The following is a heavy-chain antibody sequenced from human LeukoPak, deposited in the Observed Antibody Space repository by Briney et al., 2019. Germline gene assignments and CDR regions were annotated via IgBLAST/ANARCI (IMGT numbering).Heavy chain of an antibody. CDR1: GYTFTTNW. Sequence: KVSCKASGYTFTTNWISWVRQMPGKGLEWMGRIDPSDSYTNYSPSFQGHVTISADKSIRTAYLQWSSLKASDTAMYYCARSYYDSSGYYRAWADYWGQGTLVTVSS. CDR2: IDPSDSYT. J-gene: IGHJ4*02. CDR3: ARSYYDSSGYYRAWADY. D-gene: IGHD3-22*01. V-gene: IGHV5-10-1*01.